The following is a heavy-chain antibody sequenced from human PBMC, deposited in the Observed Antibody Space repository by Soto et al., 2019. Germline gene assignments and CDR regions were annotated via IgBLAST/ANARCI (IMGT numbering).Heavy chain of an antibody. J-gene: IGHJ6*02. CDR1: VYTFTCYY. Sequence: XSVKVSCKASVYTFTCYYMHWVRQAPGQGLEWMGWINPNSGGTNYAQKFQGWVTMTRDTSISTAYMELSRLRSDDTAVYYCARDSYSSSPYYYYGMDAWGQGTTVTVSS. V-gene: IGHV1-2*04. CDR3: ARDSYSSSPYYYYGMDA. D-gene: IGHD6-6*01. CDR2: INPNSGGT.